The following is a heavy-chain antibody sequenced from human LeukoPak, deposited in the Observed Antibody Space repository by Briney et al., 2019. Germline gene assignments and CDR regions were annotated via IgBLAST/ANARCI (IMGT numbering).Heavy chain of an antibody. V-gene: IGHV4-34*01. CDR2: INHSGST. CDR3: ARGRSSRRITMIVVVPSWDY. CDR1: GGSFSGYY. Sequence: PSETLSLTCAVYGGSFSGYYWSWIRQPPGKRLEWIGEINHSGSTNYNPSLKSRVTISVDTSKNQFSLKLSSVTAADTAVYYCARGRSSRRITMIVVVPSWDYWGQGTLVTVSS. D-gene: IGHD3-22*01. J-gene: IGHJ4*02.